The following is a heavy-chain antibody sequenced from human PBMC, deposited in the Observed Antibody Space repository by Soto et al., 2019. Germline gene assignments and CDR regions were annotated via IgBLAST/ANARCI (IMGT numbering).Heavy chain of an antibody. Sequence: QVQLVQSGAELKKPGASVKVSCRASGYSFTTYDISWVRQVPGQGPEWMGWLDPDGDNKGYAQKFQGRLTLTRDTFIDTVYMELSDLETDDSGVYYCARGGRVAVLRGVVTHFDHWGQGTQVTVSA. D-gene: IGHD3-10*01. CDR1: GYSFTTYD. CDR3: ARGGRVAVLRGVVTHFDH. J-gene: IGHJ4*02. CDR2: LDPDGDNK. V-gene: IGHV1-8*01.